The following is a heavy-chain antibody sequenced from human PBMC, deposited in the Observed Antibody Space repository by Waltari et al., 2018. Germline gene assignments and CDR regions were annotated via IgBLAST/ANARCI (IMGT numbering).Heavy chain of an antibody. CDR3: ARGPSDSTNNFFVGDF. V-gene: IGHV3-74*01. CDR2: IKRDGSRT. CDR1: GLRFSGCW. J-gene: IGHJ4*02. D-gene: IGHD1-26*01. Sequence: DVQMVESGGGLVQPGGSLRLSCAGSGLRFSGCWVHWVRPAPVRGLVSVSRIKRDGSRTTYADSVKGRFTISRDNAKNTLYLQLNSLRVEDTSMYYCARGPSDSTNNFFVGDFWGQGTPVTVSS.